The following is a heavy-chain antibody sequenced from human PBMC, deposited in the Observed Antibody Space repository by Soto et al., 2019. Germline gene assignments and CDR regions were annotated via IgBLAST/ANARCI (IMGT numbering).Heavy chain of an antibody. D-gene: IGHD2-8*01. CDR2: IXXSGST. J-gene: IGHJ6*02. V-gene: IGHV4-59*01. Sequence: PSETVSLTCTVSGGSISSYYWSWIRQPPGKGLEWIGYIXXSGSTXYNPSLKSRVTISVDTSKNQFSLKLSSVTAADTAVYYCARVSKYCTNGVCYNGYYYYGMDVWGQGT. CDR1: GGSISSYY. CDR3: ARVSKYCTNGVCYNGYYYYGMDV.